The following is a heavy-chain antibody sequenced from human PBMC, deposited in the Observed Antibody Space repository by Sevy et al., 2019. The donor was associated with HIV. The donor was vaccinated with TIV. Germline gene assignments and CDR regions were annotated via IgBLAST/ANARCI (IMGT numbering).Heavy chain of an antibody. D-gene: IGHD3-10*02. CDR2: IYYSGST. CDR3: ATTDVRGDNWFDP. J-gene: IGHJ5*02. V-gene: IGHV4-39*01. Sequence: SETLSLTCTVSGGSISSSSYYWGWIRQPPGKGLEWIGSIYYSGSTYYNPSLKSRVTISVDTSKNQFSLKLSSVTAADTAVYYCATTDVRGDNWFDPWGQGTLFTVSS. CDR1: GGSISSSSYY.